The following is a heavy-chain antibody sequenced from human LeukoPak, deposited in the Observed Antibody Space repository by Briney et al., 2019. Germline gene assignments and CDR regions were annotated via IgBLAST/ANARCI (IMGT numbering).Heavy chain of an antibody. CDR1: GFTFSSCG. CDR3: ATESIGRHYDY. V-gene: IGHV3-21*01. Sequence: GGSLRLSCAASGFTFSSCGFNWVRQAPGKGLEWVSSIGPTGTDRYYADSVRGRFTISRDNAKNSMYLQMDSLRDEDTAVYYCATESIGRHYDYWGQGTLLTVSS. J-gene: IGHJ4*02. CDR2: IGPTGTDR.